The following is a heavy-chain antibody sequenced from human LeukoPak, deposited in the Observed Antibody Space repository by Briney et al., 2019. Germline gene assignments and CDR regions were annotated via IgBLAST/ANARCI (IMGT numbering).Heavy chain of an antibody. CDR1: GYSFTSYW. CDR2: IYPGDSDT. CDR3: ARHPQEYAFDI. V-gene: IGHV5-51*01. Sequence: GESLKISCKGSGYSFTSYWIGWVRQMPGKGLEWMGIIYPGDSDTRYSPSFQGQVTISADKSIGTTYLQWSSLKASDTAMYYCARHPQEYAFDIWGQETMVTVSS. J-gene: IGHJ3*02.